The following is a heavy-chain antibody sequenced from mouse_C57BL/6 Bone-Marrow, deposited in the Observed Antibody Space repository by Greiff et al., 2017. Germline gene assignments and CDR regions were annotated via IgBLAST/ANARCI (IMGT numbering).Heavy chain of an antibody. V-gene: IGHV5-6*01. Sequence: EVQRVESGGDLVKPGGSLKLSCAASGFTFSSYGMSWVRQTPDKRLEWVATISSGGSYTYYPDGVKGRFTISRDNAKDTLYLQMSSLKSGDTAMYYCARQRGCYGYDGGYYFDYWGQGTTLTVSS. CDR1: GFTFSSYG. CDR2: ISSGGSYT. D-gene: IGHD2-2*01. J-gene: IGHJ2*01. CDR3: ARQRGCYGYDGGYYFDY.